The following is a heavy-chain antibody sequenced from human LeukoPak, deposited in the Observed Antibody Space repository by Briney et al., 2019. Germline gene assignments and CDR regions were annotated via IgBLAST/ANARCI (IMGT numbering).Heavy chain of an antibody. CDR3: AREEGLDY. CDR1: GFSFSSYE. V-gene: IGHV3-48*03. D-gene: IGHD5-12*01. CDR2: ISSSGNTK. J-gene: IGHJ4*02. Sequence: PGGSLRLSCAASGFSFSSYEMNWVRQAPGKGLEWVSYISSSGNTKEYADSVKGRFTISRDNAKNSLYLQMNSLRGEDTAVYYCAREEGLDYWGQGTLVTVSS.